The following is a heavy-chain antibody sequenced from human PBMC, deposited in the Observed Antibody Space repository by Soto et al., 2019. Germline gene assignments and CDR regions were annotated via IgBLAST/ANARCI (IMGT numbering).Heavy chain of an antibody. J-gene: IGHJ6*02. Sequence: GGSLRLSCAASGFSVATYNMNWVRQAPGKGLEWVSSITTSTSSNVYYADSVKGRFTISRDSAKNSLYLQMNSLRAEDTALYFCATPLNYCSSTSCSTLYGMDVWGQGTTVTVSS. CDR3: ATPLNYCSSTSCSTLYGMDV. CDR2: ITTSTSSNV. CDR1: GFSVATYN. V-gene: IGHV3-21*01. D-gene: IGHD2-2*01.